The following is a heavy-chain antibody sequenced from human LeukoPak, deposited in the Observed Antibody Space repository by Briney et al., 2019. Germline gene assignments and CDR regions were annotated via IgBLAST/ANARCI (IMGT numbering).Heavy chain of an antibody. V-gene: IGHV3-7*03. CDR3: ARGSWVTVAY. D-gene: IGHD6-19*01. CDR1: GFTFSNYW. Sequence: GGSLRLSCAASGFTFSNYWMTWVRQAPGKGLEWVANIKQDGSEKYYVDSVKGRFTISRDNAKNSSYLQMNSLRAEDTAVYYCARGSWVTVAYWGQGTLATVSS. CDR2: IKQDGSEK. J-gene: IGHJ4*02.